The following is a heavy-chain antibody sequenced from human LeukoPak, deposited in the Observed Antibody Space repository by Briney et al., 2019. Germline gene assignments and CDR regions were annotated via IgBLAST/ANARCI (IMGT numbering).Heavy chain of an antibody. CDR2: ISGSGGST. J-gene: IGHJ4*02. Sequence: GGSLRLSCAASGFTFSSYAMSWVRQAPGKGLEWVSAISGSGGSTYYADSVKGRFTISRDSSKNTLYLQMNSLRAEDTAVYYCALLSGSYYWVFRWGQGTLVTVSS. CDR3: ALLSGSYYWVFR. V-gene: IGHV3-23*01. D-gene: IGHD1-26*01. CDR1: GFTFSSYA.